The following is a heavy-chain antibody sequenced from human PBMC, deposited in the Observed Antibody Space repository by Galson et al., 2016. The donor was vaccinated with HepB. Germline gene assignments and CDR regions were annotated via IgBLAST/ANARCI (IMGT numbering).Heavy chain of an antibody. J-gene: IGHJ5*01. V-gene: IGHV3-23*01. Sequence: SLRLSCAASGFTFSDSAMSWVRQAPGKGLEWVSAISGSGSSTFYADSVKGRFSISRDTSKNTLFLQLNSLRAEDTAVYYCAKGGDYDSWGQGTLVTVSS. CDR1: GFTFSDSA. D-gene: IGHD4-17*01. CDR3: AKGGDYDS. CDR2: ISGSGSST.